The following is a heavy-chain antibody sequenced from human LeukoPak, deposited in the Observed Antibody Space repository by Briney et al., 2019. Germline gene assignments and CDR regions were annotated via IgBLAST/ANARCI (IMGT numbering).Heavy chain of an antibody. CDR1: GYSFTNYC. V-gene: IGHV5-10-1*01. D-gene: IGHD3-22*01. CDR2: IDPSDSYT. CDR3: ARLRYDSSGYDY. J-gene: IGHJ4*02. Sequence: GESLRISCKGSGYSFTNYCISWVRQMPGKGLEWMGRIDPSDSYTKYSPSFQGHVTISVDKSISTAYLQWSSLKASDSAMYYCARLRYDSSGYDYWGQGTLVTASS.